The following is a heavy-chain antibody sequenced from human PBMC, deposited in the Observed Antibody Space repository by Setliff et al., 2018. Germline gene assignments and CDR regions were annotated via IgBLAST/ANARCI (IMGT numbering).Heavy chain of an antibody. CDR3: ARQVSWFDP. CDR1: GGSFSGYY. Sequence: TLSLTCAVYGGSFSGYYWTWIRQPPGKGLEWIGEINHSGSSNYNPSLKSRVTISVDTSKNQFSLNLSSVTAADTAVYYCARQVSWFDPWGQGTLVTVSS. CDR2: INHSGSS. J-gene: IGHJ5*02. V-gene: IGHV4-34*01.